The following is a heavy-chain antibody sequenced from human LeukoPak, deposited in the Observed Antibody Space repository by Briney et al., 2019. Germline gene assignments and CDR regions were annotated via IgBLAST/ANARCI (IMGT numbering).Heavy chain of an antibody. Sequence: GASVKVSCKASGFMFTKYDINWVRQASGQRLEWMGWMNPNTGSTGYAQTFQGRVTMTRDIATSTAYMELRGLRSEDTAVYYCVRDGEGVAISVNYWFDPWGQGTLVTVSS. CDR3: VRDGEGVAISVNYWFDP. V-gene: IGHV1-8*01. J-gene: IGHJ5*02. CDR1: GFMFTKYD. D-gene: IGHD3-10*01. CDR2: MNPNTGST.